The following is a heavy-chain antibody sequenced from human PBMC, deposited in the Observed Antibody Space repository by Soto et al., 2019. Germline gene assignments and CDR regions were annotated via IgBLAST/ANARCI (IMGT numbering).Heavy chain of an antibody. CDR3: ARAAITMVRGVYYYYYMDV. CDR1: GFTFSSYS. J-gene: IGHJ6*03. CDR2: ISSSSSTI. Sequence: EVQLVESGGGLVQPGGSLRLSCAASGFTFSSYSMNWVRQAPGKGLEWVSYISSSSSTIYYADSVKGRFTISRANAKNSLYLQMNSRRAEDTAVYYCARAAITMVRGVYYYYYMDVWGKGTTVTVSS. D-gene: IGHD3-10*01. V-gene: IGHV3-48*01.